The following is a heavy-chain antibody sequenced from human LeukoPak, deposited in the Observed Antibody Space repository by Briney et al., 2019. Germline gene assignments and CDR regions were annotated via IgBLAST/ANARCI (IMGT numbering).Heavy chain of an antibody. J-gene: IGHJ4*02. CDR1: EFTFNNHD. V-gene: IGHV3-30*18. D-gene: IGHD6-19*01. CDR2: ISYDGRNK. Sequence: PGRSLRLSCAASEFTFNNHDMHWVRQAPGKGLEWVAAISYDGRNKYYADSVKGRFTISRDNSKNTLNLQMNSLRTEDTAVYYCTQGDPQWLGIDYWGQGTLVTVSS. CDR3: TQGDPQWLGIDY.